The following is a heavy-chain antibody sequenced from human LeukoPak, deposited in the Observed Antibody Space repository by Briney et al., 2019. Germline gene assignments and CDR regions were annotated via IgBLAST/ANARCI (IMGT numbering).Heavy chain of an antibody. Sequence: GESLRLSCAASGFTFNSYWMHWVRQAPGKGRVWVSRINSDGSGTSDADYVKGRFTISRDNSKNTLYLQMTSLRAEDTAMYYCARDRLTNDAFDIWGQGTMVTVSS. CDR2: INSDGSGT. CDR1: GFTFNSYW. J-gene: IGHJ3*02. D-gene: IGHD2-8*01. V-gene: IGHV3-74*01. CDR3: ARDRLTNDAFDI.